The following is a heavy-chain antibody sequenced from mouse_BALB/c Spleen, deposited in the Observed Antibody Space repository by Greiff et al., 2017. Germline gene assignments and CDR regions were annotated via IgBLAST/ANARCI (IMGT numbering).Heavy chain of an antibody. Sequence: VKLVESGPGLVAPSQSLSITCTVSGFSLTSYGVHWVRQPPGKGLEWLGVIWAGGSTNYNSALMSRLSISKDNSKSQVFLKMNRLQTDDTAMYYCAREPGRVHYAMDYWGQGTSVTVSS. D-gene: IGHD3-1*01. J-gene: IGHJ4*01. V-gene: IGHV2-9*02. CDR2: IWAGGST. CDR3: AREPGRVHYAMDY. CDR1: GFSLTSYG.